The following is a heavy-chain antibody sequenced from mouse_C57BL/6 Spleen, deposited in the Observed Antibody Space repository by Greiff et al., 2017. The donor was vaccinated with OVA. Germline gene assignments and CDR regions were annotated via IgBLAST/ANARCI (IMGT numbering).Heavy chain of an antibody. Sequence: VQLQQPGAELVMPGASVKLSCKASGYTFTSYWMHWVKQRPGQGLEWIGEIDPSDSYTNYNQKFKGKSTLTVDKSSSTAYMQLSSLTSEDSAVYYCARGGLRRAFAYWGQGTLVTVSA. V-gene: IGHV1-69*01. D-gene: IGHD2-4*01. CDR1: GYTFTSYW. CDR2: IDPSDSYT. J-gene: IGHJ3*01. CDR3: ARGGLRRAFAY.